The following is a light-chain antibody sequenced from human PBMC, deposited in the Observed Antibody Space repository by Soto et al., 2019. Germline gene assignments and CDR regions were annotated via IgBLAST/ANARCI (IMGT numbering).Light chain of an antibody. CDR2: VNSDGSH. CDR3: QTWGTGMV. CDR1: SGHSSYA. Sequence: QLVLTQSPSASASLGASVKLTCTLSSGHSSYAIAWHQQQPEKGPRYLMKVNSDGSHSKGDGISDRFSGSSSGAERYLTISSLQSDDEADYYCQTWGTGMVFGGGTKVTVL. J-gene: IGLJ2*01. V-gene: IGLV4-69*01.